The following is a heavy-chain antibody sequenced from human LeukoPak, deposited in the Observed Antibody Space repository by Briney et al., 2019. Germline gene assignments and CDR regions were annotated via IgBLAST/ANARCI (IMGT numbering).Heavy chain of an antibody. Sequence: GGSLRLSCAASGFTVSSNYMSWVRQAPGKGLEWVSVIYSGGSTYYADSVKGRFTISRDNSKNTLYLQMNSLRAEDTAVYYCARDKGTMVRGVPYYYYGMDVWGQGTTVTVSS. CDR1: GFTVSSNY. V-gene: IGHV3-66*01. CDR3: ARDKGTMVRGVPYYYYGMDV. CDR2: IYSGGST. D-gene: IGHD3-10*01. J-gene: IGHJ6*02.